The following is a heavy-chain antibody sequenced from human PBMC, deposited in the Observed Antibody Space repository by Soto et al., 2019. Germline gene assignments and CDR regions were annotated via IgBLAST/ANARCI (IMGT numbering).Heavy chain of an antibody. Sequence: QVQLAESGGGVVQPGRSLRLSCAASGFTFSSYGMHWVRQAPGKGLERVAVISSDGSNKYYADSVKGRFTISRDNSKNTLYLQMDRLTAEDTSVYYCAKDAGYSSTWYGDYWGQGTLVTVSS. J-gene: IGHJ4*02. CDR1: GFTFSSYG. CDR2: ISSDGSNK. CDR3: AKDAGYSSTWYGDY. V-gene: IGHV3-30*18. D-gene: IGHD6-13*01.